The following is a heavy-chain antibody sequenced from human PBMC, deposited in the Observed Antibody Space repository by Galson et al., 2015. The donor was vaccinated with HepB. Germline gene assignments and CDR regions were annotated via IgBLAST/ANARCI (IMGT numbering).Heavy chain of an antibody. CDR3: ARGFRLAAAGTLTYRYFDY. J-gene: IGHJ4*02. Sequence: SVKVSCKASGYTFTGYYMHWVRQAPGQGLEWMGWINPNSGGTNYAQKFQGWVTMTRDTSISTAYMELSRLRSDDTAVYYCARGFRLAAAGTLTYRYFDYWGQGTLVTVSS. V-gene: IGHV1-2*04. CDR2: INPNSGGT. D-gene: IGHD6-13*01. CDR1: GYTFTGYY.